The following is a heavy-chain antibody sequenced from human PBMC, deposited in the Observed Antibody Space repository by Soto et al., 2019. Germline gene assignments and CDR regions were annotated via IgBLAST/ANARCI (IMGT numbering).Heavy chain of an antibody. V-gene: IGHV2-5*02. Sequence: SGPTLVNPTQTLTLTCTFSGFSLSTSGVGVGWIRQPPGKALEWLALIYWDDDKRYSPSLKSRLTITKDTSKNQVVLTMTNMDPVDTATYYCAPTYSSGWHWESNCFDPWGQGTLVTVSS. J-gene: IGHJ5*02. CDR1: GFSLSTSGVG. CDR3: APTYSSGWHWESNCFDP. CDR2: IYWDDDK. D-gene: IGHD6-25*01.